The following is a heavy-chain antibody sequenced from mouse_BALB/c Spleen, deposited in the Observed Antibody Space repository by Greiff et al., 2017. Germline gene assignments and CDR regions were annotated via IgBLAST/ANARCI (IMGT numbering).Heavy chain of an antibody. CDR3: ARGDWDYAMDY. CDR1: GYTFTSYV. D-gene: IGHD4-1*01. J-gene: IGHJ4*01. Sequence: VHVKQSGPELVKPGASVKMSCKASGYTFTSYVMHWVKQKPGQGLEWIGYINPYNDGTKYNEKFKGKATLTSDKSSSTAYMELSSLTSEDSAVYYCARGDWDYAMDYWGQGTSVTVSS. V-gene: IGHV1-14*01. CDR2: INPYNDGT.